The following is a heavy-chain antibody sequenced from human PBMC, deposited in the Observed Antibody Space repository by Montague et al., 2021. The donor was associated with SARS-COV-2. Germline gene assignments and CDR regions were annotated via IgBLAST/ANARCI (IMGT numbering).Heavy chain of an antibody. CDR3: ARGPVDDNCSGGSCYSRYYYGMDD. CDR2: INHSGST. D-gene: IGHD2-15*01. J-gene: IGHJ6*02. CDR1: GGSFSGYY. Sequence: SETLSLTCAVYGGSFSGYYWSWIRQPPGKGLEWIGEINHSGSTNYNPSLRSRVTISVDTSKNQFSLKLSSVTAADTAVYYCARGPVDDNCSGGSCYSRYYYGMDDWGQGTTVTVSS. V-gene: IGHV4-34*01.